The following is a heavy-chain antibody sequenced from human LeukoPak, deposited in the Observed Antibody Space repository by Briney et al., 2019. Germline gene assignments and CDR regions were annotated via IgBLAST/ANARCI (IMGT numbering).Heavy chain of an antibody. J-gene: IGHJ4*02. CDR3: ARGVYDFWSVYYY. CDR2: IYYSGST. Sequence: SETLSLTCTVSGGSISSYYWSWIRQPPGKGLEWIGYIYYSGSTNYNPSLKSRVTISVDTSKNQFSLKLSSVTAADTAVYYCARGVYDFWSVYYYWGQGTLVTVSS. CDR1: GGSISSYY. V-gene: IGHV4-59*01. D-gene: IGHD3-3*01.